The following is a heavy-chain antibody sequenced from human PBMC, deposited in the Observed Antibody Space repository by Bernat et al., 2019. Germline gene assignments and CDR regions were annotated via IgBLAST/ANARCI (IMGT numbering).Heavy chain of an antibody. J-gene: IGHJ6*02. CDR1: GYTFTSYY. V-gene: IGHV1-46*01. CDR3: ARDNCYASMSLYYGMAV. CDR2: INPSGGST. D-gene: IGHD3-22*01. Sequence: QVQLVQSGAEVKKPGASVKVSCKASGYTFTSYYMHWVRQPPGQGLEWMGIINPSGGSTSYAQKFQGRVTMTRDTSTSTVYMELSSLRSEDTAVYYCARDNCYASMSLYYGMAVWGQGTTVTVSS.